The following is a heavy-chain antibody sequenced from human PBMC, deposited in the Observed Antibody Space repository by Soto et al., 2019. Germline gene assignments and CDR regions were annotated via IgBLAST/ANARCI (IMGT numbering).Heavy chain of an antibody. Sequence: QVQLVQSGAEVKKPGASVKVSCKASGYTFTSYDINCVRQATGQGLGWMGRMNPNSGNTGYAQKFQGRVTMTTNTSINTTYMELSSLRSEDTAVYYCARSPGSWYYSYMDVWGKGTTVTVSS. CDR1: GYTFTSYD. V-gene: IGHV1-8*01. CDR2: MNPNSGNT. CDR3: ARSPGSWYYSYMDV. D-gene: IGHD6-13*01. J-gene: IGHJ6*03.